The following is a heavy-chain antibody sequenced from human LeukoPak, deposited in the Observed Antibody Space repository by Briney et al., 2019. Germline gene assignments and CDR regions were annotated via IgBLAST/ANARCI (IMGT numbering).Heavy chain of an antibody. J-gene: IGHJ6*02. D-gene: IGHD3-22*01. Sequence: GGSLRLSCAASGFTFSNYWMGWVRQAPGKGLEWVANIKQDGSEIYYVDSVKGRFTISRDTAKDSLYLQMNSLRAEDTAVYYCARLTAYNHDYSGRYGLDVWGQGTTVTVSS. CDR3: ARLTAYNHDYSGRYGLDV. V-gene: IGHV3-7*01. CDR2: IKQDGSEI. CDR1: GFTFSNYW.